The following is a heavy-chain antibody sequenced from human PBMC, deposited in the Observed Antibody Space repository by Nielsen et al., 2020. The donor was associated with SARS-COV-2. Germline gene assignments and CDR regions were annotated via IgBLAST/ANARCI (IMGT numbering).Heavy chain of an antibody. D-gene: IGHD1-14*01. CDR1: GGSISSYY. CDR3: ARTPTGGGPDY. CDR2: IYYSGST. Sequence: SETLSLTCTVSGGSISSYYWSWIRQPPGKGLEWIGYIYYSGSTNYSPSLKSRVTISVDTSKNQFSLKLSSVTAADTAVYYCARTPTGGGPDYWGQGTLVTVSS. J-gene: IGHJ4*02. V-gene: IGHV4-59*08.